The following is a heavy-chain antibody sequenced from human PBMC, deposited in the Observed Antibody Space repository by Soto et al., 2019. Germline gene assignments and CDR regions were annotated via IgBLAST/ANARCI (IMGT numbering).Heavy chain of an antibody. Sequence: QVQLVQSGAEVKKPGASVRVSCKASGYTFTGNFMHWVRQAPGQGLEWVGWINPNNGVTKYAQKFQGRVTLTRDTSTTTAYMDLSRVRSDGTAVYYCARDRVWTSASPERFQFYYGMDVWGQGTTVTVSS. CDR1: GYTFTGNF. V-gene: IGHV1-2*02. J-gene: IGHJ6*02. CDR2: INPNNGVT. CDR3: ARDRVWTSASPERFQFYYGMDV. D-gene: IGHD6-6*01.